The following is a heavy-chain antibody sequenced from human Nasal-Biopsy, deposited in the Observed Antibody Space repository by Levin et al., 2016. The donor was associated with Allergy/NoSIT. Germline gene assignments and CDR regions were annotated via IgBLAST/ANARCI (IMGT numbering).Heavy chain of an antibody. CDR2: IYPGDSDT. V-gene: IGHV5-51*01. J-gene: IGHJ4*02. CDR1: GYTFNTYW. CDR3: ARSEIPAHCSGPSCYIFRH. Sequence: GESLKISCRGSGYTFNTYWIAWVRQMPGKGLEWMAIIYPGDSDTTYSPTFQGRVTISVDKSSSTAYLQWSSLQASDTAIYYCARSEIPAHCSGPSCYIFRHWGQGVRVTVSS. D-gene: IGHD2-2*02.